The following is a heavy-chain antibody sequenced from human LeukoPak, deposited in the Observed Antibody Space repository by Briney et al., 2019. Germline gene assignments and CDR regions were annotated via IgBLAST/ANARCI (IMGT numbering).Heavy chain of an antibody. D-gene: IGHD2-15*01. J-gene: IGHJ4*02. CDR2: ISAYNGNT. CDR1: GGTFSSYA. V-gene: IGHV1-18*01. CDR3: ARDIGHFDY. Sequence: GASVKVSCKASGGTFSSYAISWVRQAPGQGLEWMGRISAYNGNTDYAEKVQGRVTMTTDTSTSTAYMELRSLRSDDTAVYYCARDIGHFDYWGQGTLVTVPS.